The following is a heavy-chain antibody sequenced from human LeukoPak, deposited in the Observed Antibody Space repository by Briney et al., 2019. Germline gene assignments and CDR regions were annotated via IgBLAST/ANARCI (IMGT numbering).Heavy chain of an antibody. CDR3: ARGFGAGNYYYGWFDP. Sequence: SETLSLTCTVSGASISSGDYHWNWIRQPPGKGLEWIGFIHDSGSTYYNPSLKSRVSISRDMSKNQLSLMLSSMTAADTAVYYCARGFGAGNYYYGWFDPWGQGTLVSVSS. D-gene: IGHD3-10*01. V-gene: IGHV4-30-4*01. CDR1: GASISSGDYH. CDR2: IHDSGST. J-gene: IGHJ5*02.